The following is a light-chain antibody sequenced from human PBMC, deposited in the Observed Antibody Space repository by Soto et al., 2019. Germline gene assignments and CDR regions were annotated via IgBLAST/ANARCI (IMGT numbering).Light chain of an antibody. CDR2: GTS. V-gene: IGKV3-20*01. CDR1: QSLTSNY. Sequence: EIVLTQSPGILSLSPGERATLSCRASQSLTSNYLAWYQQKPGQAPRLLISGTSNRATGIPDRFSGSGSGTDFTLTISRLEPDDFAVYYCQQYGDSVFTFGPGTTVDIK. J-gene: IGKJ3*01. CDR3: QQYGDSVFT.